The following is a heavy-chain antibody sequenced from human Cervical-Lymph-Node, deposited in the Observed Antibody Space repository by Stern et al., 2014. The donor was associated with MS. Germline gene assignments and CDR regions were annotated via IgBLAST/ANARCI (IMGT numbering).Heavy chain of an antibody. CDR1: GVSVSASY. Sequence: EVQLVESGGGLVQPGGSLRLSCTASGVSVSASYMTWVRQAPGKGLEWVALIYSSNNVYYGDPVKGRFTIARDRSKNPVHLQMNSLRVEDTGVYYCTIEMAARRFDPWGQGTLVAVSS. J-gene: IGHJ5*02. CDR2: IYSSNNV. CDR3: TIEMAARRFDP. D-gene: IGHD6-6*01. V-gene: IGHV3-66*01.